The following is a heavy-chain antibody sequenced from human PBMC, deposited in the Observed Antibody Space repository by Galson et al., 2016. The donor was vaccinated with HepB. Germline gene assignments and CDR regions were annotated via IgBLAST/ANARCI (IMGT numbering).Heavy chain of an antibody. V-gene: IGHV3-48*02. Sequence: SLRLSCAASGFTFSSSEMNWLRQAPGKGLEWVSYITGSSDFIKYADSVKGRFTVSRDNAKNSVYLHMNSLRDEDTAVYFCARNMLRAAYFDYWSQGTLATVSS. CDR1: GFTFSSSE. CDR2: ITGSSDFI. J-gene: IGHJ4*02. D-gene: IGHD2-15*01. CDR3: ARNMLRAAYFDY.